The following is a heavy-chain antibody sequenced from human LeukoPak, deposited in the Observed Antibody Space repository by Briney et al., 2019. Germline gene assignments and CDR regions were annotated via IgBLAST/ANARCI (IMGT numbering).Heavy chain of an antibody. Sequence: PWETLSLTCTVSGGPICSYYWSWIRQPPGKGLEWVGYIYYSGSTNYNPSLKSRVTISVDTSKNQFSLKRSSVTAADTAVYYCARARGYGPLFDPWGQGTLVTVSS. V-gene: IGHV4-59*01. CDR2: IYYSGST. CDR3: ARARGYGPLFDP. J-gene: IGHJ5*02. D-gene: IGHD3-16*01. CDR1: GGPICSYY.